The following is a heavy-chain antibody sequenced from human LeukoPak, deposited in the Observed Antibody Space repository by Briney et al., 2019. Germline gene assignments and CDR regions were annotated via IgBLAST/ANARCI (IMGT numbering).Heavy chain of an antibody. Sequence: GGSLRLSCAASGFTFNRDWTAWVRQAPGKGLEWVANIKKDVGEKFYVDSVKGRFTISRDNAKNSLYLHMNSLRVEDTAVYYCARGPPYGSRSDYFDYWGQGTLVTVSS. CDR1: GFTFNRDW. V-gene: IGHV3-7*01. J-gene: IGHJ4*02. CDR2: IKKDVGEK. D-gene: IGHD3-10*01. CDR3: ARGPPYGSRSDYFDY.